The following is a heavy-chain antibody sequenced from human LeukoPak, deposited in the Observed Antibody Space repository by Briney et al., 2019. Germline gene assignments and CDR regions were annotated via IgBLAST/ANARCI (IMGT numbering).Heavy chain of an antibody. J-gene: IGHJ4*02. D-gene: IGHD4-23*01. Sequence: GGSLRLSCAASGFTFSSYAMSWVRQAPGKGLEWVSAISGSGGSTYYADSVKGRFTISRDNSKNTLYLQMNSLRAEDTAVYYCAKEEASFLLYGGNDSINVYWGQGTLVTVSS. CDR2: ISGSGGST. V-gene: IGHV3-23*01. CDR1: GFTFSSYA. CDR3: AKEEASFLLYGGNDSINVY.